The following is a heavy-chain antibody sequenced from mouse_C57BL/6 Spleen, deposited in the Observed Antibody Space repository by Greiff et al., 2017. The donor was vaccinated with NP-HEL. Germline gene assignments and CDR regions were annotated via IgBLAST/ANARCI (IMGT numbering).Heavy chain of an antibody. CDR3: ARFTTGYYYAMDY. CDR2: ISYSGST. V-gene: IGHV3-8*01. J-gene: IGHJ4*01. D-gene: IGHD2-12*01. Sequence: EVQRVESGPGLAKPSQTLSLPCSVTGYSITSDYWNWIRKFPGNKLEYMGYISYSGSTYYNPSLKSRISITRDTSKNQYYLQLNSVTTEDTATYYCARFTTGYYYAMDYWGQGTSVTVSS. CDR1: GYSITSDY.